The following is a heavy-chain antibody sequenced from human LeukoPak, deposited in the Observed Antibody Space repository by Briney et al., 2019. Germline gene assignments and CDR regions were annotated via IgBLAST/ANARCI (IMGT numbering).Heavy chain of an antibody. D-gene: IGHD3-22*01. CDR2: INPNSGGT. Sequence: GASVKVSCKASGYTFTGYYMHWVRQAPGQGLEWMGWINPNSGGTNYAQKFQGWVTMTRDTSISTAYMELSRLRSDDTAVYYCAKVSDPNYYYDSSGYGGLDYWGQGTLVTVSS. V-gene: IGHV1-2*04. CDR3: AKVSDPNYYYDSSGYGGLDY. CDR1: GYTFTGYY. J-gene: IGHJ4*02.